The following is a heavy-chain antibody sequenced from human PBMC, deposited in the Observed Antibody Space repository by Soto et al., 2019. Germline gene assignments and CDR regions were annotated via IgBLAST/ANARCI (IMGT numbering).Heavy chain of an antibody. CDR1: GVSISSHDW. V-gene: IGHV4-4*02. Sequence: QVQLQESGPGLVKPSGTLSLTCAVSGVSISSHDWWTWVRQPPGKGLEWIGESHQSGNTHYNSSLESSVTISLDKSKNQLSLQLTSVPVADTAVYYCATRDTGRVYWGQGTLVTVSS. D-gene: IGHD5-18*01. CDR3: ATRDTGRVY. CDR2: SHQSGNT. J-gene: IGHJ4*02.